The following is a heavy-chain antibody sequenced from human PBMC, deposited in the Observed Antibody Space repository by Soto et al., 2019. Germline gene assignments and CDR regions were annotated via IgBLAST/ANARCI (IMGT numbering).Heavy chain of an antibody. CDR1: GDSMRGYHFY. CDR3: AYGSSSAWIDY. V-gene: IGHV4-39*01. D-gene: IGHD6-25*01. Sequence: PSETLSLTCSVSGDSMRGYHFYWGWIRQAPGKGLEWIGSAYFSGGNTYYSPSLKSRVSISVGTSKNEFSLRLTSLTAADTAVYFCAYGSSSAWIDYWGQGTLVTVSS. J-gene: IGHJ4*02. CDR2: AYFSGGNT.